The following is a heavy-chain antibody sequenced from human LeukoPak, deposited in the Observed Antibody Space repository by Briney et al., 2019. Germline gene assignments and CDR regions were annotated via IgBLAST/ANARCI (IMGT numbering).Heavy chain of an antibody. Sequence: GGSLRLSCAASGFTFSDSYMSWIRQAPGKGLEWVSYISSSGSTIYYADSVKGRFTISRDNAKNSLYLQMNSLRAEDTAVYYCARDNGWFGELLPANFDYWGQGTLVTVSS. CDR3: ARDNGWFGELLPANFDY. CDR1: GFTFSDSY. V-gene: IGHV3-11*01. CDR2: ISSSGSTI. J-gene: IGHJ4*02. D-gene: IGHD3-10*01.